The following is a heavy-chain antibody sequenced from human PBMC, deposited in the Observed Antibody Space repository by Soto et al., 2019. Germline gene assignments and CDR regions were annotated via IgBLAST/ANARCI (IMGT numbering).Heavy chain of an antibody. J-gene: IGHJ4*02. CDR2: INPSGGST. Sequence: ASVKVSCKGSGYTFNSFGISWVRQAPGQGLEWMGIINPSGGSTSYAQKFQGRVTMTRDTSTSTVYMELSSLRSEDTAVYYCARDAEESGSSNPDLDYWGQGTLVTVSS. CDR3: ARDAEESGSSNPDLDY. V-gene: IGHV1-46*02. CDR1: GYTFNSFG. D-gene: IGHD1-26*01.